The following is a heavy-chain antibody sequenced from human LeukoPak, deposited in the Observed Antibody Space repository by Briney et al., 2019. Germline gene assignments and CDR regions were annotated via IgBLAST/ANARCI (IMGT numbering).Heavy chain of an antibody. CDR2: IYHSGST. Sequence: SETLSLTCIVSGYSISSGYFWGWIRQPPGKGLEWIGRIYHSGSTYYYPSLKSRVTISVDTSKNHFSLRLSSVTAADTAVYYCARGYYGSGSYSLDYWGQGTLVTVSS. V-gene: IGHV4-38-2*02. D-gene: IGHD3-10*01. J-gene: IGHJ4*02. CDR1: GYSISSGYF. CDR3: ARGYYGSGSYSLDY.